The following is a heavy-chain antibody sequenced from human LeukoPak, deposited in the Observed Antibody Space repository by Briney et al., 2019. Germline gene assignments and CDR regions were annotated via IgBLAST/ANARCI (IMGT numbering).Heavy chain of an antibody. D-gene: IGHD6-13*01. CDR1: GYSISRGYF. CDR2: MYYVGNT. CDR3: ARVYYSNSYDYWYFDL. J-gene: IGHJ2*01. Sequence: PSETLSLTCTVSGYSISRGYFWGWIRQTPGKGLEWIGNMYYVGNTYINPSLKSRVTISVDTSKNQFSLKLTSVTAADTAVYYCARVYYSNSYDYWYFDLWGRGTLVTVSS. V-gene: IGHV4-38-2*02.